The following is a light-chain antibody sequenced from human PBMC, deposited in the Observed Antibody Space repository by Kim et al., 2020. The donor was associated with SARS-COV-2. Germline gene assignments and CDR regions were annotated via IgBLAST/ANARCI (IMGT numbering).Light chain of an antibody. CDR3: QSYDSSLSGSV. V-gene: IGLV1-40*01. Sequence: RVTISCTGSSSNSGADYDVHWYQQLPGTAPKLLISGNSNRPSGVPDRFSGSKSGTSASLAITGLQAEDEADYYCQSYDSSLSGSVFGGGTQLTVL. CDR1: SSNSGADYD. J-gene: IGLJ3*02. CDR2: GNS.